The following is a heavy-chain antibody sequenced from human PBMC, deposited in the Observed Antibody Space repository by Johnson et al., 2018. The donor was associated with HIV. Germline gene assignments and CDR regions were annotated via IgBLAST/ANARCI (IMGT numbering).Heavy chain of an antibody. V-gene: IGHV3-66*01. D-gene: IGHD2-15*01. CDR2: VYSTFGT. Sequence: EQLVESGGGLVQPGGSLRLSCTASGFPVTSNFMTWVRQPPGKGLDWVSAVYSTFGTYYADSVRGRFTISRDNSKNSLYLQMNSLRAEDTAVYYCARDWSVVAATFGAFDIWGQGTMV. J-gene: IGHJ3*02. CDR3: ARDWSVVAATFGAFDI. CDR1: GFPVTSNF.